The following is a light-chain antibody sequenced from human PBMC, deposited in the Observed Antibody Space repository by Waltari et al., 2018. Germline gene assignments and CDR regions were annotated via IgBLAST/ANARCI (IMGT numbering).Light chain of an antibody. CDR2: KNK. V-gene: IGLV1-47*01. Sequence: QFVLTQPPSASGTPGQRVTIPCSGSNSNIGSDNVYWYQHRPGPAPKLLIYKNKQRPSGIPDRFSGSKSGTSASLAISGVRSEDDGDYYCVGWDASRGGYVFGTGTKVTVL. CDR3: VGWDASRGGYV. J-gene: IGLJ1*01. CDR1: NSNIGSDN.